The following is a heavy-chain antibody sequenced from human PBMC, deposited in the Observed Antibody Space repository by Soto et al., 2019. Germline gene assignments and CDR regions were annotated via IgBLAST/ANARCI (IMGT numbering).Heavy chain of an antibody. CDR2: IKNRVDGGTA. CDR3: TTDPGDYEDF. V-gene: IGHV3-15*01. CDR1: GITFINAW. J-gene: IGHJ4*02. D-gene: IGHD4-17*01. Sequence: EVQLVETGGDLVKPGGCLRLSCTASGITFINAWMSWVRQVPGKGLEWVGRIKNRVDGGTADYAAPVRGRFTISRDDSKNTLFLQMNSLEVEDTAVHYCTTDPGDYEDFWGQGTLVTVSS.